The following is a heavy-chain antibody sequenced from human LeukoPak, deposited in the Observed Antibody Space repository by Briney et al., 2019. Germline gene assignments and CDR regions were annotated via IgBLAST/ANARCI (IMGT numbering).Heavy chain of an antibody. CDR3: ARTSRNWFDP. Sequence: SETLSLTCAVYGGSFSGYYWSWIRQTPGKGLEWIGEINHSGSTNYNPSLKSRVTISVDTSKNQFSLKLSSVTAADTAVYYCARTSRNWFDPWGQGTLVTVSS. V-gene: IGHV4-34*01. CDR2: INHSGST. J-gene: IGHJ5*02. CDR1: GGSFSGYY.